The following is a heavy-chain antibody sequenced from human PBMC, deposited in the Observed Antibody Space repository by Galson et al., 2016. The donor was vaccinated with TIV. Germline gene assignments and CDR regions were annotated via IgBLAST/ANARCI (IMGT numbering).Heavy chain of an antibody. J-gene: IGHJ6*02. CDR2: ISGGGGST. CDR1: GFAFSSYA. V-gene: IGHV3-23*01. Sequence: SLRLSCAASGFAFSSYAMTWVRQAPGMGLEWVSAISGGGGSTYYADSVKGRFTISRDNSKKTVYMQMNSLRAEDTAVYYCAKVPSSGFYYYYGMDVWGQGTTVTVSS. D-gene: IGHD3-22*01. CDR3: AKVPSSGFYYYYGMDV.